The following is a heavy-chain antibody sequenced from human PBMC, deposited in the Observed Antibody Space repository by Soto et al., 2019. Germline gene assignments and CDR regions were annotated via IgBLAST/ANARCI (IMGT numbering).Heavy chain of an antibody. V-gene: IGHV3-23*01. J-gene: IGHJ4*02. Sequence: EVQLLESGGGLVQPGGSLRLSCAASGFTLRNFAMSWVRQAPGKGLEWVSGISGSATNTYYGDSVKGRFTISRDNSKNTLYLQMNSLRAEDTAVYYCAKHWGEIVVPVPRFDSWGQGTLVTVSS. D-gene: IGHD2-15*01. CDR2: ISGSATNT. CDR3: AKHWGEIVVPVPRFDS. CDR1: GFTLRNFA.